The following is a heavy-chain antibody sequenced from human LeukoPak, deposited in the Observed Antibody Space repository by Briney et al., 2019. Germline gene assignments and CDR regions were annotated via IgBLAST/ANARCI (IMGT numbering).Heavy chain of an antibody. CDR1: GYIFSNYW. J-gene: IGHJ4*02. CDR2: IYLGDSNT. Sequence: GESLKISCKGSGYIFSNYWIGWVRQMPGKGLEWMGIIYLGDSNTRYSPSFQGQVTIAADKSISTAYLQWRSMKASDTAMYYCARPADIAVAGPFDYWGQGTLVTVSS. D-gene: IGHD6-19*01. CDR3: ARPADIAVAGPFDY. V-gene: IGHV5-51*01.